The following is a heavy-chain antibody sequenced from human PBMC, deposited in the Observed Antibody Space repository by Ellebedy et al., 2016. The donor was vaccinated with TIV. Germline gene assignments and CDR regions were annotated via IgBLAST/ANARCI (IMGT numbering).Heavy chain of an antibody. D-gene: IGHD3-3*01. CDR2: ISGSGGST. J-gene: IGHJ4*02. Sequence: GESLKISCAASGFTFSSYAMSWVRQAPGKGLVWVSAISGSGGSTYYADSVKGRFTISRDNSKNTLYLQMNSLRAEDTAVYYCANRAQDFGVVIHFDYWGQGTLVTVSS. CDR3: ANRAQDFGVVIHFDY. CDR1: GFTFSSYA. V-gene: IGHV3-23*01.